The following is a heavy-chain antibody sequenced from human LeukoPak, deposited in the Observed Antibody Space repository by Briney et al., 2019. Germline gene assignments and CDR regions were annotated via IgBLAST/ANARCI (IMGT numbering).Heavy chain of an antibody. J-gene: IGHJ4*02. Sequence: ASVKVSCKASGGTFSSYAISWVRQAPGQGLEWMGWINPYSGATDSAQTFQGRVTVARDTSTTTAYMELNRLTSDDTAVYYCAREGSYPPYYFDYWGQGTLVTVSS. CDR2: INPYSGAT. CDR1: GGTFSSYA. V-gene: IGHV1-2*02. D-gene: IGHD1-26*01. CDR3: AREGSYPPYYFDY.